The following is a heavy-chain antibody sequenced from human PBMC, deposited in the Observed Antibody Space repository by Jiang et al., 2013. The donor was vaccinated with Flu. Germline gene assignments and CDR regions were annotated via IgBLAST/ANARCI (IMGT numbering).Heavy chain of an antibody. V-gene: IGHV1-3*01. CDR1: GYTFPTLA. Sequence: CKASGYTFPTLALHWVRQAPGQRLEWMAWINAGNGNTKYSQKFQGRVTITRDISASTAYMDLSSLRSEDTAVYYCAREFRALDYWGQGTLVTVSS. CDR2: INAGNGNT. J-gene: IGHJ4*02. CDR3: AREFRALDY.